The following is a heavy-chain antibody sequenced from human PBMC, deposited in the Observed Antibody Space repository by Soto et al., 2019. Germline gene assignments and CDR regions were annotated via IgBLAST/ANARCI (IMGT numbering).Heavy chain of an antibody. D-gene: IGHD2-21*01. V-gene: IGHV4-4*02. J-gene: IGHJ4*02. Sequence: QVQLQESGPGLMKPSGTLSLTCAVSGGSITSNWWSWVRQPPGKGLEWIAEIFHTGSANYNPSLMGRLTISMDKSRNHLSLNLNSVTAADTAVYCARHIAVSGTRGFDHWGQGTLVTVSS. CDR1: GGSITSNW. CDR2: IFHTGSA. CDR3: ARHIAVSGTRGFDH.